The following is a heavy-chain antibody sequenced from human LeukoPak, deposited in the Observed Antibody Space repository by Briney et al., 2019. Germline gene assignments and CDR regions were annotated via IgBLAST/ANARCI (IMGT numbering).Heavy chain of an antibody. CDR1: GFTFSSYC. D-gene: IGHD3-10*01. J-gene: IGHJ4*02. CDR2: ISSSSSTI. CDR3: ARSRGYGSGSYYTYYFDY. Sequence: QPGGSLRLSCVASGFTFSSYCMSWVRQAPGKGLEWVSYISSSSSTIYYADSVEGRFTISRDNAKNSLYLQMNSLRDEDTAVYYCARSRGYGSGSYYTYYFDYWGQGTLVTVSS. V-gene: IGHV3-48*02.